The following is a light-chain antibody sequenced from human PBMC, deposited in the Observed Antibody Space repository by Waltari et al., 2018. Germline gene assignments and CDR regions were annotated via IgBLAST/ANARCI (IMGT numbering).Light chain of an antibody. V-gene: IGKV1-6*01. CDR1: QSINNG. J-gene: IGKJ3*01. CDR3: QHDYNLPFT. CDR2: TAS. Sequence: IQMTQSPSSLSASVGDTVTVTCRASQSINNGLNWYQQKPGTAPNLLIYTASNLQTGVSSRFSGSGSGTDFTLTISSLQPEDVATYYCQHDYNLPFTFGPGTKLDIK.